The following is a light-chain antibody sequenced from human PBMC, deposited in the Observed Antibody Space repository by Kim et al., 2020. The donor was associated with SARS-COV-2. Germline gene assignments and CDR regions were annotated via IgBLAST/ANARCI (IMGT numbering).Light chain of an antibody. J-gene: IGKJ1*01. CDR3: QQYGSSPGWT. V-gene: IGKV3-20*01. CDR2: GTS. CDR1: QIVDSRY. Sequence: PGERAPLSCRASQIVDSRYLAWYQQKPGQAPRILIYGTSTRATGIPDRFSGGGSGTDFTLTINRLEPDDFAMYYCQQYGSSPGWTFGQGTKVDIK.